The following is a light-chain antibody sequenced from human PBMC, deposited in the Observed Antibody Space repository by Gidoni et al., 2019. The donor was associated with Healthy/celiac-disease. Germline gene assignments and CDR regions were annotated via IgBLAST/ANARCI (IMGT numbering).Light chain of an antibody. CDR3: QQYNNWLWT. CDR1: QSVRSN. V-gene: IGKV3-15*01. Sequence: DIVMTQSPATLSVSPGERATLSCRASQSVRSNLAWYQQRPGQAPRLLIYGASTRATGIPARFSGSGSGTEFTLTISSLQSEDFAVYYCQQYNNWLWTFGQXTKVEIK. CDR2: GAS. J-gene: IGKJ1*01.